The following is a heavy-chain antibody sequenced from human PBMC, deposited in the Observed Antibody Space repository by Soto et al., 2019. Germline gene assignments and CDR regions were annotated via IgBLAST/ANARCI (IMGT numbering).Heavy chain of an antibody. CDR1: GVTMSYGGYS. CDR3: AGDMHAGFTHYSDP. J-gene: IGHJ5*02. Sequence: LSLTCSVSGVTMSYGGYSWSWIRQSPGKCLEWLGYSSHLETTYDNTSFKSRLSLSIDRTRNQFSLSLSSMTAADKAVYYCAGDMHAGFTHYSDPWGQGTLVNVSS. D-gene: IGHD2-15*01. CDR2: SSHLETT. V-gene: IGHV4-30-2*06.